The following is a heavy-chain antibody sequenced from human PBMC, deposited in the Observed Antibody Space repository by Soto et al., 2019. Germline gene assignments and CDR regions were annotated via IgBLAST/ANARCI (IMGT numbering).Heavy chain of an antibody. CDR3: AGIYGDYSTVGY. V-gene: IGHV3-21*01. CDR1: GFTFSSYS. D-gene: IGHD4-17*01. CDR2: ISSSSSYI. J-gene: IGHJ4*02. Sequence: GGSLRLSCAASGFTFSSYSMNWVRQAPGKGLEWVSSISSSSSYIYYADSVKGRFTISRDNAKNSLYLQMNSLRAEDTAVYYCAGIYGDYSTVGYWGQGTLGTGST.